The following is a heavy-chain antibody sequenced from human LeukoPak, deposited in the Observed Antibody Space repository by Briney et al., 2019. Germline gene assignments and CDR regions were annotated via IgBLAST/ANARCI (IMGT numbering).Heavy chain of an antibody. V-gene: IGHV3-7*01. D-gene: IGHD2/OR15-2a*01. CDR2: INQDEGEN. Sequence: PGGSLRLSCAASGFTFSTYWMGWVRQAPGKGLEWVANINQDEGENYYVDSVKGRFTISRDNAKNSLYLQINSLRAEDTAVYYCARIYNIDSTVFRPFDCWGQGTLVTVSS. J-gene: IGHJ4*02. CDR1: GFTFSTYW. CDR3: ARIYNIDSTVFRPFDC.